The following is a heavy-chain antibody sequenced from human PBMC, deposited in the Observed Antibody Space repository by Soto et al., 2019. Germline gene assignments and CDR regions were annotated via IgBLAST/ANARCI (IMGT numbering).Heavy chain of an antibody. CDR1: GFTFSSYA. CDR3: AKSVWRCSGGSCYHFARTDDAFDI. Sequence: GGSLRLSCAASGFTFSSYAMSWVRQAPGKGLEWVSAISGSGGSTYYADSVKGRFTISRDNSKNTLYLQMNSLRAEDTAVYYCAKSVWRCSGGSCYHFARTDDAFDIWGQGTMVTVSS. D-gene: IGHD2-15*01. V-gene: IGHV3-23*01. CDR2: ISGSGGST. J-gene: IGHJ3*02.